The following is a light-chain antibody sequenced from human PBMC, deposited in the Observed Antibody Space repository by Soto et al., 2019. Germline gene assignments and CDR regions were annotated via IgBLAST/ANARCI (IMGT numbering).Light chain of an antibody. CDR2: AAS. CDR1: QAIGNY. CDR3: LQHTSYPYT. Sequence: IPLTQSPSSLSASVGDRVTVTCRASQAIGNYLDWFQQKPGKAPDHLISAASTVRSGVPSRFSVSGSGTEFTLTISGLQPEDFATYYCLQHTSYPYTFGQGTKLEVK. V-gene: IGKV1-17*01. J-gene: IGKJ2*01.